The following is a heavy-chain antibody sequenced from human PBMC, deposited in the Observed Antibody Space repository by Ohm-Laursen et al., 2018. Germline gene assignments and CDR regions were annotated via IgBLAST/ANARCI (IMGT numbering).Heavy chain of an antibody. Sequence: SETLSLTCAVSGGSLSGYYWNWIRQPPGKGLEWIGGIGEINHSGSTNYNPSLKSRVTISVDTSKNQFSLKLSSVTAADTAVYYCARVSRRDGYNPLDYWGQGTLVTVSS. CDR3: ARVSRRDGYNPLDY. CDR2: INHSGST. J-gene: IGHJ4*02. V-gene: IGHV4-34*01. D-gene: IGHD5-24*01. CDR1: GGSLSGYY.